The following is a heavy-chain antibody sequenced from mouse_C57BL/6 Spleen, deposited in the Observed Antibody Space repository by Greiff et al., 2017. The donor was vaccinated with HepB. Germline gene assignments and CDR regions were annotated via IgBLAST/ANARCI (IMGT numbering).Heavy chain of an antibody. Sequence: EVKLQESGPVLVKPGASVKMSCKASGYTFTDYYMNWVKQSHGKSLEWIGVINPYNGGTSYNQKFKGKATLTVDKSSSTAYMELNSLTSEDSAVYYCARCYGSSYVDYAMDYWGQGTSVTVSS. J-gene: IGHJ4*01. CDR3: ARCYGSSYVDYAMDY. V-gene: IGHV1-19*01. CDR2: INPYNGGT. CDR1: GYTFTDYY. D-gene: IGHD1-1*01.